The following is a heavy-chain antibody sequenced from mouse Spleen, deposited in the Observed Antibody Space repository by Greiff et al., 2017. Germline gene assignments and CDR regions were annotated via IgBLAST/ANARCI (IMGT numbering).Heavy chain of an antibody. D-gene: IGHD2-14*01. CDR2: INPNNGGT. Sequence: EVQLQQSGPELVKPGASVKISCKASGYTFTDYYMNWVKQSHGKSLEWIGDINPNNGGTSYNQKFKGKATLTVDKSSSTAYMELRSLTSEDSAVYYCARDYRYDRDAMDYWGQGTSVTVSS. CDR3: ARDYRYDRDAMDY. J-gene: IGHJ4*01. V-gene: IGHV1-26*01. CDR1: GYTFTDYY.